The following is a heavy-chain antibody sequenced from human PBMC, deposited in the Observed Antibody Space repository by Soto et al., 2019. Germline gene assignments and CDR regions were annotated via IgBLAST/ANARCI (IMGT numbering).Heavy chain of an antibody. CDR3: ARDLAAGNCDY. D-gene: IGHD6-13*01. V-gene: IGHV1-18*01. CDR1: GYTLTEIS. CDR2: MNPNSGNT. Sequence: GASVKVSCKVSGYTLTEISIHWVRQAPGKGLEWMGWMNPNSGNTGYAQKLQGRVTMTTDTSTSTAYMELRSLRSDDTAVYYCARDLAAGNCDYWGQGTLVTVSS. J-gene: IGHJ4*02.